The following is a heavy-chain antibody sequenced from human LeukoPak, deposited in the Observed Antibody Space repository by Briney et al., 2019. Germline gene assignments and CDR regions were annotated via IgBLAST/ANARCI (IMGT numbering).Heavy chain of an antibody. CDR1: GGSFSGYY. CDR3: ARGGQDCSSTSCYSPYFDY. D-gene: IGHD2-2*01. J-gene: IGHJ4*02. CDR2: INHSGST. V-gene: IGHV4-34*01. Sequence: PSETLSLTCAVYGGSFSGYYWSWIRQPPGKGLEWIGEINHSGSTNYNPSLKSRVTISVDTSKNQFSLKLSSVTAADTAVYYCARGGQDCSSTSCYSPYFDYWGQGTLVTVSS.